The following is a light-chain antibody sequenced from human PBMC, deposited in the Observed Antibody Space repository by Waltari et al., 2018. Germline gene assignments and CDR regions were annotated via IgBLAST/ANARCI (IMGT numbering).Light chain of an antibody. CDR2: ETS. Sequence: EIVLTQSPGILSLSPGERATLSCRASQSVYGNYLAWYQQKPGQAPRLLIYETSNRATGIPDRFSGSGSGTDFSLTINRLEPEDFAVYYCQQFGSSPFTFGQGTKLEIK. CDR1: QSVYGNY. CDR3: QQFGSSPFT. V-gene: IGKV3-20*01. J-gene: IGKJ2*01.